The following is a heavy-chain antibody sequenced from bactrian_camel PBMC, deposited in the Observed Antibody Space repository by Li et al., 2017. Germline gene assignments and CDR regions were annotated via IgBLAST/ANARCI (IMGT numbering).Heavy chain of an antibody. J-gene: IGHJ4*01. V-gene: IGHV3S40*01. CDR3: TRSYFGASHNTFAF. Sequence: VQLVESGGGLVQPGGSLRLSCAASASTFRSYYIQWVRQAPGKALEWISDINSSGGNRNYADSVKGRFISSRDNSKNTVYLQLNGLKSEDTAMYYCTRSYFGASHNTFAFWGQGTQVTVS. D-gene: IGHD1*01. CDR2: INSSGGNR. CDR1: ASTFRSYY.